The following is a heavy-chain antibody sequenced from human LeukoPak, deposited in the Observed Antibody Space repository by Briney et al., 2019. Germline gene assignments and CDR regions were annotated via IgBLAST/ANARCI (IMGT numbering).Heavy chain of an antibody. CDR2: IIHIFGTA. CDR1: GGTFSSYA. J-gene: IGHJ6*03. D-gene: IGHD3-22*01. CDR3: ARGAYYYDSSGYIPLYYYYYMDV. V-gene: IGHV1-69*13. Sequence: ASVKVSCKASGGTFSSYAISWVRQAPGQGLEWMGGIIHIFGTANYAQKFQGRVTITADESTSTAYMELSSLRSEDTAVYYCARGAYYYDSSGYIPLYYYYYMDVWGKGTTVTVSS.